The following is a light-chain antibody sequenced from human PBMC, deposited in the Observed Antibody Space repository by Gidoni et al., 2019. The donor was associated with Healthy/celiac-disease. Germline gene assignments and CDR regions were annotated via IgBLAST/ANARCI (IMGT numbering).Light chain of an antibody. CDR3: QSYDSSLSGV. J-gene: IGLJ1*01. Sequence: QSVLTPPPPVSGAPGQRVTISCTGSSSNIGAGYDVHWYQQLPGTAPKLLIYGNSNRPSGVPDRFSGSKSGTSASLAITGLQAEDEADYYCQSYDSSLSGVFGTGTKVTVL. CDR2: GNS. CDR1: SSNIGAGYD. V-gene: IGLV1-40*01.